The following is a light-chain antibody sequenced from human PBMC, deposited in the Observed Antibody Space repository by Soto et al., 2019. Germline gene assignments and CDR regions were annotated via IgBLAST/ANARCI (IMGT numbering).Light chain of an antibody. CDR2: DAS. CDR1: QSISNW. V-gene: IGKV1-5*01. J-gene: IGKJ1*01. CDR3: QQYSTYMWT. Sequence: DIQMTQSPSTLSASVGDRVTITCRASQSISNWLAWYQQKPGKAPNLLIYDASSLEGGVPSRFSGSGSGTEFTLTISSLQPDDFATYYCQQYSTYMWTFGQGTKVEIK.